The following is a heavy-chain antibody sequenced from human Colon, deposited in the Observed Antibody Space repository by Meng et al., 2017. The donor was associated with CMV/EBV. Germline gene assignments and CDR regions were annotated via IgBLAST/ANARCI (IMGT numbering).Heavy chain of an antibody. V-gene: IGHV3-74*03. J-gene: IGHJ6*02. CDR2: INSDGSII. Sequence: GESLKISCAASGFNFSHYTISWVRQAPGKGLEWVSRINSDGSIIKYADSVKGRFTISRDNAKNTLYLQVNSVRAEDTAVYFCASSMTGTRYGMDVWGQGTTVTVSS. D-gene: IGHD3-9*01. CDR3: ASSMTGTRYGMDV. CDR1: GFNFSHYT.